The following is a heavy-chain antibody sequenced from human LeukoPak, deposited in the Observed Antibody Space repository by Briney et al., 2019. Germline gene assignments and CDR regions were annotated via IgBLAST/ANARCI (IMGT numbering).Heavy chain of an antibody. CDR3: ASLHSSSWFDP. CDR1: GGSFSGYY. J-gene: IGHJ5*02. CDR2: INHSGST. V-gene: IGHV4-34*01. D-gene: IGHD6-13*01. Sequence: SETLSLTCAVYGGSFSGYYWSWIRQPPGKGLEWIGEINHSGSTNYNPSLKSRVTISVDTSKNQFSLKLSSVTAADTAAYYCASLHSSSWFDPWGQGTLVTVSS.